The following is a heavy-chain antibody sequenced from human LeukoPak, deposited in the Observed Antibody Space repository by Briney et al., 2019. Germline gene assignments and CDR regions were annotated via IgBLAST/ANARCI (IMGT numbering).Heavy chain of an antibody. D-gene: IGHD6-13*01. CDR2: ISYDGSNK. Sequence: GGSLRLSCAASGFTFSSYGMHWVRQAPGKGLEWVAVISYDGSNKYYADSVKGRFTISRDNSKNTLYLQMSSLRAEDTAVYYCAKDEGMGIEDYWGQGTLVTVSS. CDR1: GFTFSSYG. V-gene: IGHV3-30*18. CDR3: AKDEGMGIEDY. J-gene: IGHJ4*02.